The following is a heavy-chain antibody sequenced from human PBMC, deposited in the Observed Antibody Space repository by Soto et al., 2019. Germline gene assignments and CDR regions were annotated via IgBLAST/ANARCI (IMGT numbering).Heavy chain of an antibody. V-gene: IGHV3-48*03. CDR1: GFTFSSYE. CDR3: ARGLITMIVVAHDAFDI. J-gene: IGHJ3*02. D-gene: IGHD3-22*01. CDR2: ISSSGSTI. Sequence: QPGGSLRLSCAASGFTFSSYEMNWVRQAPGKGLEWVSYISSSGSTIYYADSVKGRFTISRDNAKNSLYLQMNSLRAEDTAVYYCARGLITMIVVAHDAFDIWGQGTMVTVSS.